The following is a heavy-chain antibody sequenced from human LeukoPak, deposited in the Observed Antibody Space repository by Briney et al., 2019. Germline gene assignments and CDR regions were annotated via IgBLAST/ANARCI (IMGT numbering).Heavy chain of an antibody. CDR1: GFTFSSYS. Sequence: GGSLRLSCAASGFTFSSYSMNWVRQAPGKGLEWVSYISSSSSYTNYADSVKGRFTISRDNAKNSLYLQMNSLRAEDTAVYYCVTGQLVKGSDYWGQGTLVTVSS. V-gene: IGHV3-21*05. CDR2: ISSSSSYT. J-gene: IGHJ4*02. D-gene: IGHD6-13*01. CDR3: VTGQLVKGSDY.